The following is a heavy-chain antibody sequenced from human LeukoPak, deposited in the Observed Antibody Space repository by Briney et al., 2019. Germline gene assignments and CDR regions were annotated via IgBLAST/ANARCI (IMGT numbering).Heavy chain of an antibody. D-gene: IGHD6-13*01. CDR3: ARVGGEQLETFDY. CDR2: INPNSGGT. V-gene: IGHV1-2*02. CDR1: GGTFSSYA. J-gene: IGHJ4*02. Sequence: ASVKVSCKASGGTFSSYAISWVRQAPGQGLEWMGWINPNSGGTNYAQKFQGRVTMTRDTSISTAYMELSRLRSDDTAVYYCARVGGEQLETFDYWGQGTLVTVSS.